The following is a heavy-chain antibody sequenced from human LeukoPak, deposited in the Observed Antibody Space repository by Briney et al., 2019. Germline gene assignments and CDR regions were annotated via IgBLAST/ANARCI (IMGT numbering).Heavy chain of an antibody. CDR3: AKGSGYDPLDY. J-gene: IGHJ4*02. CDR1: GFTFSSYA. Sequence: GGPLTLSCAASGFTFSSYAMSWVRQAPGKGLEWVSRISGSGGSIYYADSVKGRLTLTRDKSKNTLYLQMNGLRADDTAVYYCAKGSGYDPLDYWGQGTLVTVSS. CDR2: ISGSGGSI. D-gene: IGHD5-12*01. V-gene: IGHV3-23*01.